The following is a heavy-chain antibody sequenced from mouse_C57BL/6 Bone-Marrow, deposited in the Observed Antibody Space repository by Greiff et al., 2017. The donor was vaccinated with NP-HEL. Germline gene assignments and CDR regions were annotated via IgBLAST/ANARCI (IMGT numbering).Heavy chain of an antibody. V-gene: IGHV1-59*01. CDR3: AHRGFAY. CDR1: GYTFTSYW. Sequence: QVQLQQPGAELVRPGTSVKLSCKASGYTFTSYWMHWVKQRPGQGLEWIGVIDPSDSYTNYNQKFKGKATLTVDTSSSTAYMQLSSLTSEDSAVYYCAHRGFAYWGRGTLVTVSA. J-gene: IGHJ3*01. CDR2: IDPSDSYT.